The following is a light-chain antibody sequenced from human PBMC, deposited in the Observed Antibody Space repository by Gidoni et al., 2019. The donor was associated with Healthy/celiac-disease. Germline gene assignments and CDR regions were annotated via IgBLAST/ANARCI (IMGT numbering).Light chain of an antibody. J-gene: IGKJ3*01. CDR1: QTISSW. CDR3: QHYNSYPFT. CDR2: KAS. Sequence: DIQMTQSPSTLSASVGDRVTLTCRASQTISSWLAWYQQKPGKAPNLLIYKASSLEKGVPSRFSGSGSGTEFTLTISSLQPDDFATYYCQHYNSYPFTFGPGTKVDIK. V-gene: IGKV1-5*03.